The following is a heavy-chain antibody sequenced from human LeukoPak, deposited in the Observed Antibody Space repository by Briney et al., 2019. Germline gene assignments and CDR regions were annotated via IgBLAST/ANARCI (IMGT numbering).Heavy chain of an antibody. CDR2: INSDGSEG. V-gene: IGHV3-7*03. J-gene: IGHJ5*02. Sequence: GGSLRLSCAVSGFTFSGFWMSWSRQAPGKGLEWVASINSDGSEGYYADVVKGRFTISRDNAKNSLYLQINSLRAEDTAVYYCARALPGTALAPSRWFDPWGQGTLVTVSS. D-gene: IGHD3-3*02. CDR1: GFTFSGFW. CDR3: ARALPGTALAPSRWFDP.